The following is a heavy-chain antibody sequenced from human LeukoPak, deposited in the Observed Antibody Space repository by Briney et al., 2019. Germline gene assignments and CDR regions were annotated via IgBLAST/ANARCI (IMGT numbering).Heavy chain of an antibody. V-gene: IGHV3-30*03. CDR2: ISYDGSNK. CDR1: GFTFSNYG. J-gene: IGHJ4*02. D-gene: IGHD2-15*01. CDR3: TTLTLGYCSGGSCYPLDY. Sequence: GSLRLSCAVSGFTFSNYGMHWVRQAPGKGLEWVALISYDGSNKYYSESVKGRFTISRDNSKNTLYLQMNSLKTEDTAVYYCTTLTLGYCSGGSCYPLDYWGQGTLVTVSS.